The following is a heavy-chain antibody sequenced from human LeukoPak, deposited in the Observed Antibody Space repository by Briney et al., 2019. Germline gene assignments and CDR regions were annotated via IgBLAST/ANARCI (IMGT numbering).Heavy chain of an antibody. J-gene: IGHJ6*02. Sequence: SETLSLTCSVSGGSISRYYWSWIRQPAGKGLEWIGRIYTSGNTNYNPSLKSRVTMSVDMSRNQFSLNLRSVTAADTAVYYCARGDYGDSLNYYYYYGMDVWGQGTTVTVSS. V-gene: IGHV4-4*07. CDR1: GGSISRYY. CDR3: ARGDYGDSLNYYYYYGMDV. D-gene: IGHD4-17*01. CDR2: IYTSGNT.